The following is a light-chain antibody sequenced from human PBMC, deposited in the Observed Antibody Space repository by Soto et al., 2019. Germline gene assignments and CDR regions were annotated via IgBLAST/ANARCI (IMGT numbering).Light chain of an antibody. CDR3: SSYAGSRNV. CDR1: ISDVGGYNY. Sequence: QSVLTQPPSSSGSPGQSVAISCTGTISDVGGYNYVSWYQQHPGKAPKLMIYEVNKRPSGVPDRFSGSKSGNTASLTVSGLQAEDEADYYCSSYAGSRNVFGTGTKVTVL. CDR2: EVN. V-gene: IGLV2-8*01. J-gene: IGLJ1*01.